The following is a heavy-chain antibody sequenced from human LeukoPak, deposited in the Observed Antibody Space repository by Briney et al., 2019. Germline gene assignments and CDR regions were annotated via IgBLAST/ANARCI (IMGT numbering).Heavy chain of an antibody. CDR2: ISSNSDNT. CDR3: ARDWGSIKVIADY. D-gene: IGHD7-27*01. Sequence: GASVNVSCKATGYTFTSYGISWARQAPGQGLEWMGWISSNSDNTNYAQKLQGRVTMTTDTSTSTAYTELRSLRSDDTALYFCARDWGSIKVIADYWGQGILVTVSS. V-gene: IGHV1-18*01. CDR1: GYTFTSYG. J-gene: IGHJ4*02.